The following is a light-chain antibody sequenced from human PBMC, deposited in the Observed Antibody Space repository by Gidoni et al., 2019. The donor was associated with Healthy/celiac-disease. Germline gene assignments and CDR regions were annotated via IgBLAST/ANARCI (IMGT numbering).Light chain of an antibody. CDR3: QQSYSTPFT. CDR1: QSISSY. Sequence: DIQMTQSPSSLSASVGDRVTITCRASQSISSYLNWYQQKPGKAPKLLIYAASSLQSGVPSRFSGSGSGTDLTLTISSRQPEDFATYYCQQSYSTPFTFGPGTKVEIK. V-gene: IGKV1-39*01. CDR2: AAS. J-gene: IGKJ3*01.